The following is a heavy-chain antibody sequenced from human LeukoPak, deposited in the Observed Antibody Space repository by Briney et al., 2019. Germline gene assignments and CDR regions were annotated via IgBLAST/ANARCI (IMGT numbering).Heavy chain of an antibody. V-gene: IGHV5-10-1*01. D-gene: IGHD2-2*01. J-gene: IGHJ4*02. Sequence: PGESLRISCKGSGYSFTSYWISWVRQMPGKGLEWMGRIDPSDSYANYSPSFQGHVTISADKSISTAYLQWNSLKASDTAMYYCARHARYCGTTSCYFKYWGQGTLVTVSS. CDR2: IDPSDSYA. CDR1: GYSFTSYW. CDR3: ARHARYCGTTSCYFKY.